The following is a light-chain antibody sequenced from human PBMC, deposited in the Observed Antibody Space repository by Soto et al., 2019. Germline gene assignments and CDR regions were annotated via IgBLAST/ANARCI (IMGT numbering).Light chain of an antibody. J-gene: IGKJ1*01. Sequence: DLQMTQSPSTLSASVGDRVTITCRASQSISSWLAWYQQKPGKAPKLLIYKASSLESGVPSRFSGGGSGTEFTLTISSLQPDDFATYYCQQYNSYPTFGQGTKAEIK. CDR3: QQYNSYPT. CDR1: QSISSW. V-gene: IGKV1-5*03. CDR2: KAS.